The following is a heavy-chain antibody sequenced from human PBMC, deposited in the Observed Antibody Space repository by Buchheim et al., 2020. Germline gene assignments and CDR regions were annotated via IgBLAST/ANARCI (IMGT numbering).Heavy chain of an antibody. CDR3: ARDSSGFSFDY. D-gene: IGHD3-22*01. CDR2: ISCSGDNT. CDR1: GFSFAGYA. J-gene: IGHJ4*02. Sequence: DVQLLESGGGLLQPGGSLRLSCAASGFSFAGYAMSWVRQAPGKGLEWVSGISCSGDNTYCTESVKGRFTISRDTSKNTVFLQMDSLRAEDTALYFCARDSSGFSFDYWGQGSL. V-gene: IGHV3-23*01.